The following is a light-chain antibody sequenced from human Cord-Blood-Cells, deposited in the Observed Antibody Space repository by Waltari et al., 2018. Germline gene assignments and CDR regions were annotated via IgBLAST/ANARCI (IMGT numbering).Light chain of an antibody. V-gene: IGLV2-14*01. CDR1: SSDVGGYNS. CDR2: DVS. Sequence: QSALTQPASVSGSPGQSLTISCTGTSSDVGGYNSFSGYQQHPGKAPKLMIYDVSNRPSGVSNRFSGSKSGNTASLTISGLQAEDEADYYCSSYTSSSSYVFGTGTKVTVL. CDR3: SSYTSSSSYV. J-gene: IGLJ1*01.